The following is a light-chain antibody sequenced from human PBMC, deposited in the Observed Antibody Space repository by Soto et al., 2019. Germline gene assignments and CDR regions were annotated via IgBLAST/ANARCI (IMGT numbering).Light chain of an antibody. CDR3: SSYISSRTYAL. CDR1: SSDVGSYTL. CDR2: DVT. Sequence: QSALTQPASVSGSPGQSITISCTGTSSDVGSYTLVSWYQQHPGEAPKLIISDVTIRASGVSDRFSGSKSGNTASLTISGLQTEDEGDYYCSSYISSRTYALFGGGTKLTVL. J-gene: IGLJ2*01. V-gene: IGLV2-14*02.